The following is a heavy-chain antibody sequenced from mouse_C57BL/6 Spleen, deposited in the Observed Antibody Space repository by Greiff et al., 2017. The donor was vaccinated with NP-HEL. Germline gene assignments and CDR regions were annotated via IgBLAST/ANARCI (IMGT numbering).Heavy chain of an antibody. V-gene: IGHV3-6*01. CDR2: ISYDGSN. J-gene: IGHJ1*03. CDR3: ARGDYGSSYDWYFDV. CDR1: GYSITSGYY. D-gene: IGHD1-1*01. Sequence: EVKLVESGPGLVKPSQALSLTCSVTGYSITSGYYWNWIRQFPGNKREWMGYISYDGSNNYNPSLKNPISITRDTSKNQFFLKLNSVTTEDTATYYCARGDYGSSYDWYFDVWGTGTTVTVSS.